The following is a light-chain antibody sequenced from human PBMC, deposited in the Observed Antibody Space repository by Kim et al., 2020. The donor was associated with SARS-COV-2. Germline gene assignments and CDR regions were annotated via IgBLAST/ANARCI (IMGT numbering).Light chain of an antibody. J-gene: IGKJ1*01. CDR1: QGISTY. Sequence: DIQMTQSPSSLSASVGDRVTITCRASQGISTYLAWYQQKPGKVPKLLIYAVSTLQSGVPSRFSGSGSGTDFTLTISSLQPEDVATYCCQNYNTARTFGQETKVDIK. CDR2: AVS. CDR3: QNYNTART. V-gene: IGKV1-27*01.